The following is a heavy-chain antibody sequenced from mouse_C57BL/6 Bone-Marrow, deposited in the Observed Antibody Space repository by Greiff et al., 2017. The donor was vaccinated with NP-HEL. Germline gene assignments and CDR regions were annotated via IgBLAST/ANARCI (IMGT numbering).Heavy chain of an antibody. Sequence: VQLQQSGAELVRPGASVKLSCTASGFNIKDDYMHWVKQRPEQGLEWIGWIDPENGDTEYASKFQGKATITADTSSNPAYLQLSSLTSEDTAVYYCTTGYYGSSYVAYWGQGTLVTVSA. J-gene: IGHJ3*01. D-gene: IGHD1-1*01. CDR3: TTGYYGSSYVAY. V-gene: IGHV14-4*01. CDR2: IDPENGDT. CDR1: GFNIKDDY.